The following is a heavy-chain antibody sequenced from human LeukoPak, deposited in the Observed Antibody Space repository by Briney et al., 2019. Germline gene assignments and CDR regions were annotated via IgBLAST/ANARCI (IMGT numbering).Heavy chain of an antibody. J-gene: IGHJ4*02. V-gene: IGHV3-53*01. CDR2: IYSGGST. Sequence: GGSLRLSCAASGFTVSSNYMSWVRQAPGKGLEWVSVIYSGGSTYYADSVKGRFTVSRDNAKNTLYLQIDSLRAEDTAVYYCGRDWYGSSWGQGTLVTVSS. CDR1: GFTVSSNY. CDR3: GRDWYGSS. D-gene: IGHD3-10*01.